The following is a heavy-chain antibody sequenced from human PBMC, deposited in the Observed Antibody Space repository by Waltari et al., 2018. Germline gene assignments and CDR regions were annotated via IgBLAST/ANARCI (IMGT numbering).Heavy chain of an antibody. CDR3: TTLDAPWGG. CDR2: IKSKDRGEAT. J-gene: IGHJ4*02. CDR1: GFPFPPAW. D-gene: IGHD7-27*01. V-gene: IGHV3-15*02. Sequence: EVEMVESGGASVKPGESLRLSCLASGFPFPPAWLTWVRQVPGRGLEWIGRIKSKDRGEATDFAAPVKGRFSISRDDSRNTVSLQMNNLKAEDTGIYYCTTLDAPWGGWGQGTLVTVSS.